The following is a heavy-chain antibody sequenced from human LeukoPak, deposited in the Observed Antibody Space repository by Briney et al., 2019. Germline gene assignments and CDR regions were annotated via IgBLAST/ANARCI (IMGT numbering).Heavy chain of an antibody. Sequence: ASVKVSCKASGYTFTSYDINWVRQATGQGLEWMGWMNPNSGNTGYAQKFQGRVTITRNTSISTAYMELSSLRSKDTAVYYCARSKDIVVVPAAIGISFDPWGQGTLVTVSS. CDR3: ARSKDIVVVPAAIGISFDP. CDR2: MNPNSGNT. CDR1: GYTFTSYD. V-gene: IGHV1-8*03. D-gene: IGHD2-2*01. J-gene: IGHJ5*02.